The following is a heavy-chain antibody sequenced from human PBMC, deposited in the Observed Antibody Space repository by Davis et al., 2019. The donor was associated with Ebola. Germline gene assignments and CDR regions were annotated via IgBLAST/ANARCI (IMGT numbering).Heavy chain of an antibody. CDR1: GFTFSSYG. V-gene: IGHV3-30*18. Sequence: GESLKISCAASGFTFSSYGMHWVRQAPGKGLEWVAVISYDGSNKYYADSVKGRFTISRDNSKNTLYLQMNSLRAEDTAVYYCAKDALAGYSSSAGGDYWGQGTLVTVSS. J-gene: IGHJ4*02. D-gene: IGHD6-6*01. CDR3: AKDALAGYSSSAGGDY. CDR2: ISYDGSNK.